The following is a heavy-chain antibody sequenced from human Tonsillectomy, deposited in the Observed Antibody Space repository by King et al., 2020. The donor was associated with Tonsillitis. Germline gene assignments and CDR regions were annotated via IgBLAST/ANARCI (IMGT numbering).Heavy chain of an antibody. CDR2: IYYSGST. CDR3: ALFYDFWSGYYEAYYYYGMDV. D-gene: IGHD3-3*01. V-gene: IGHV4-39*01. Sequence: QLQESGPGLVKPSETLSLTCTVSGGSISSSSYYWGWIRQPPGKGLEWIGSIYYSGSTYYNPSLKSRVTISVYTSKNQFSLKLSSVTTADTAVYYCALFYDFWSGYYEAYYYYGMDVWGQGTTVTVSS. J-gene: IGHJ6*02. CDR1: GGSISSSSYY.